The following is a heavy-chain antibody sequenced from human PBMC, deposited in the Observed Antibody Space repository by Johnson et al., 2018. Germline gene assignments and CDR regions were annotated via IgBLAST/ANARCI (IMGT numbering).Heavy chain of an antibody. Sequence: QVQLVESGGGVVQPGRSLRLSCAASGFTFSGSAMHWVRQAPGKGLEWVAVISYDGSNEYYADSVKGRFTISRDNSKNTLYLQMNSLRAEDTALYYCAKDSSGYLSNFQHWGQGTLVTVSS. CDR3: AKDSSGYLSNFQH. V-gene: IGHV3-30*04. J-gene: IGHJ1*01. CDR1: GFTFSGSA. D-gene: IGHD3-22*01. CDR2: ISYDGSNE.